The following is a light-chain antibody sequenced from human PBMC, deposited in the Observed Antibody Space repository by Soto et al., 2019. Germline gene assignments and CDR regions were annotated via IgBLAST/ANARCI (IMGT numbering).Light chain of an antibody. CDR1: QDISNS. CDR3: QQYDNLPLT. V-gene: IGKV1-33*01. CDR2: DAS. Sequence: DIQMTKSPSSLSASVGDRVTITCQASQDISNSLNWYQQKPGKAPKLLIYDASNLETGVPSRFSGSGSGTDFTFTISSLQPEDIATYYCQQYDNLPLTFGGGTKVEIK. J-gene: IGKJ4*01.